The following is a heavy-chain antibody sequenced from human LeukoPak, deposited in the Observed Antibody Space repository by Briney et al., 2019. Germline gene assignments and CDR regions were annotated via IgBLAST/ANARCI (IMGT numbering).Heavy chain of an antibody. V-gene: IGHV5-51*01. D-gene: IGHD7-27*01. CDR1: GYSFANYW. J-gene: IGHJ4*02. CDR2: IYPDDSDT. CDR3: ARLLTTTLGTYNHFDY. Sequence: GESLKISCKGSGYSFANYWFGWVRQMPGKGLGWMGIIYPDDSDTRYSPSFQGQVTISVDKSISTAYLQWGSLLASDTAMYFCARLLTTTLGTYNHFDYWGQGTLVTVSS.